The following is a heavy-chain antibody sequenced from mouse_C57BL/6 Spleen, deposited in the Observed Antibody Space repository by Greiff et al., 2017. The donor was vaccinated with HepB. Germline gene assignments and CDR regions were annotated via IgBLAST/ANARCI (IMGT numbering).Heavy chain of an antibody. J-gene: IGHJ1*03. V-gene: IGHV10-1*01. Sequence: EVHLVESGGGLVQPKGSLKLSCAASGFSFNTYAMNWVRQAPGKGLEWVARIRSKSNNYATYYADSVKDRFTISRDDSESMLYLQMNNLKTEDTAMYYCVRHDHEYFDVWGTGTTVTVSS. CDR1: GFSFNTYA. CDR2: IRSKSNNYAT. CDR3: VRHDHEYFDV.